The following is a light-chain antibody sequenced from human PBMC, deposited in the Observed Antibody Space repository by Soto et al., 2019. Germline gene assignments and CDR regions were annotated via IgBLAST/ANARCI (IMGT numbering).Light chain of an antibody. Sequence: DLQMTQSPSSLSASVGDRVTITCRASQSISSYLNWDQQKPGKAPKLLIYAASSLQSGVPSRFSGSGSGTDFTLTISRLQPEDFATYCCRQSYSTPLTFGGGTKVEIK. CDR3: RQSYSTPLT. V-gene: IGKV1-39*01. CDR1: QSISSY. CDR2: AAS. J-gene: IGKJ4*01.